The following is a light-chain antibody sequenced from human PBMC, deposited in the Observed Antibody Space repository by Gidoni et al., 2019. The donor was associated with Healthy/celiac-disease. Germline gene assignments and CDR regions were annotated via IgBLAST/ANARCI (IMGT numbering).Light chain of an antibody. CDR1: QSVLYSSNNTNY. CDR3: QQYYSTPFT. CDR2: WAS. Sequence: DIVMTQSPDYLAVSLGEGATINCKSSQSVLYSSNNTNYLAWYQQKPGQPPKLLIYWASTRESGVPDRFSGSGSGPDFTLTISSLQAEDVAVYYFQQYYSTPFTFGGGTKVEIK. V-gene: IGKV4-1*01. J-gene: IGKJ4*01.